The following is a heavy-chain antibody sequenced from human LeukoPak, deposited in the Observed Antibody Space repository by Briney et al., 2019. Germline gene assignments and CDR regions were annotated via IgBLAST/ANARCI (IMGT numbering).Heavy chain of an antibody. V-gene: IGHV4-38-2*02. CDR2: IYHTGYT. Sequence: SETLSLTCNVSGYSVNTGYYWGWIRQPPGKGLEWIGSIYHTGYTYYNSSLQSRAIISVDTSKNQFSLKLRSATAADTAVYYCARVKGGVRRDGYGSAFDIWGQGTMVTVSS. CDR1: GYSVNTGYY. CDR3: ARVKGGVRRDGYGSAFDI. D-gene: IGHD5-24*01. J-gene: IGHJ3*02.